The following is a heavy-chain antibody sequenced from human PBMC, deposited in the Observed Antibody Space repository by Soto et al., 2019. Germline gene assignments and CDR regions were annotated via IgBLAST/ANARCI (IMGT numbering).Heavy chain of an antibody. Sequence: GGSLRLSCAASGFTFSSYSMNWVRQAPGKGLEWVLSISSSSSYIYYADSVKGRFTISRDNAKNSLYLQMNSLRAEDTAVYYCASYCGGDCYSAVYWGQGTLVTVSS. J-gene: IGHJ4*02. CDR2: ISSSSSYI. D-gene: IGHD2-21*02. V-gene: IGHV3-21*01. CDR3: ASYCGGDCYSAVY. CDR1: GFTFSSYS.